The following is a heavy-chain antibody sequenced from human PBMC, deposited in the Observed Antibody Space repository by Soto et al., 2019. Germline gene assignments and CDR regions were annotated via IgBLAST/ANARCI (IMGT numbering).Heavy chain of an antibody. CDR2: INADNGYT. CDR3: VRGKEAGIWFDP. J-gene: IGHJ5*02. D-gene: IGHD1-26*01. Sequence: VKVSCKASGNLLIHQSIHWVRQAPGQRLEWMGWINADNGYTKYSEKFQGRVTITWDTSATTAYMDLSRLNSEDTAMYYCVRGKEAGIWFDPWGQGTLVTVSS. V-gene: IGHV1-3*01. CDR1: GNLLIHQS.